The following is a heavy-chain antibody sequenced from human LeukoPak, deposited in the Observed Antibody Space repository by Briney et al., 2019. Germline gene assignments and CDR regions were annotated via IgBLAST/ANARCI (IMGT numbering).Heavy chain of an antibody. J-gene: IGHJ4*02. CDR1: GYSFTSYW. CDR3: ARRAVTTGYFDY. CDR2: IYPGDFDT. D-gene: IGHD4-17*01. V-gene: IGHV5-51*01. Sequence: SGESLKISCKGSGYSFTSYWIAWVRQMPGQGLEWMGIIYPGDFDTRYSPSFQGQVTISADKSISTAYLQWSSLKASDTAVYYCARRAVTTGYFDYWGQGSLVTVSS.